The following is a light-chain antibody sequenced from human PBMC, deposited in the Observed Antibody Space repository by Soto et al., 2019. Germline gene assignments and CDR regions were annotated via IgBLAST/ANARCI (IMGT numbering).Light chain of an antibody. CDR2: DAS. Sequence: EIVLTQSPGTLSLSPGERATLSCRASQSVRNNYLAWYQQKPGQTPRFLIYDASTRATGIPDRFSASRSGTDFTLTISRLEPEDFAVYYCQQYGSSPLTFGGGTKVEIK. J-gene: IGKJ4*01. V-gene: IGKV3-20*01. CDR3: QQYGSSPLT. CDR1: QSVRNNY.